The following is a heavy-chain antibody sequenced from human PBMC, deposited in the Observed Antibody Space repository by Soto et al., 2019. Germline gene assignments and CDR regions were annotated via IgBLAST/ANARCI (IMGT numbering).Heavy chain of an antibody. CDR2: IYYSGST. J-gene: IGHJ5*02. CDR3: ARDGPRRGSVFDP. CDR1: GGSISSYY. Sequence: SETLSLTCTVSGGSISSYYWSWIRQPPGKGLEWIGYIYYSGSTNYNPSLKSRVTISIDTSKNQFSLKLSSVTAADTAVYYCARDGPRRGSVFDPWGQGTLVTVSS. V-gene: IGHV4-59*01. D-gene: IGHD1-26*01.